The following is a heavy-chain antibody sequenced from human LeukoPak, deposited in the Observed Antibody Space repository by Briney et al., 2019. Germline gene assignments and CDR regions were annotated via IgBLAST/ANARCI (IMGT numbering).Heavy chain of an antibody. V-gene: IGHV4-30-2*01. CDR1: GGSISSGGYY. Sequence: SQTLSLTCTVSGGSISSGGYYWSWIRQPPGKGLEWIGYIYHSGSTNYNPSLKSRVTMSVDTSKNQFSLKLSSVTAADTAVYYCAGTNDDFWSGYSSAGEDYWGQGTLVTVSS. CDR3: AGTNDDFWSGYSSAGEDY. D-gene: IGHD3-3*01. J-gene: IGHJ4*02. CDR2: IYHSGST.